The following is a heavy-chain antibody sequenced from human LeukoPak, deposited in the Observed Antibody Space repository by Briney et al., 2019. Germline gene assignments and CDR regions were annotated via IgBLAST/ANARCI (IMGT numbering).Heavy chain of an antibody. CDR1: GFTLSSFG. J-gene: IGHJ2*01. CDR2: ISDDGSNT. Sequence: GGSLRLSCTASGFTLSSFGMHWVRQAPGKGLEWVAVISDDGSNTYYVDSVKGRFTISRDNSKNTLYLQLNSLRTEDTAVYYCAKDADTATIIYWYFDLWGRGTLVTVSS. V-gene: IGHV3-30*18. D-gene: IGHD5-18*01. CDR3: AKDADTATIIYWYFDL.